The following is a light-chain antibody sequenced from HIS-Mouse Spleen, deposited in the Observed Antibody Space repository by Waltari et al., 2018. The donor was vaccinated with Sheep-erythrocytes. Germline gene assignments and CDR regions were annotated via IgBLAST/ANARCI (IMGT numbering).Light chain of an antibody. CDR1: QDISKY. CDR2: DAS. V-gene: IGKV1-33*01. Sequence: DIQMTPSPSSLSASVGDRGSITCQASQDISKYLNWYQQKPGKAPKLLIYDASHLETGGPSRFSGSGSRTDFTFTISSLHPEDIATYYCQQYDNLLTFGGGTKVEIK. J-gene: IGKJ4*01. CDR3: QQYDNLLT.